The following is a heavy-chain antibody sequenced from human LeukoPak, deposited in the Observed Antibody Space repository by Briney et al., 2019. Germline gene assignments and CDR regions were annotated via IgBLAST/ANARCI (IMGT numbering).Heavy chain of an antibody. CDR1: VDSVTIGSSY. CDR2: VYYTVST. J-gene: IGHJ5*02. V-gene: IGHV4-39*02. D-gene: IGHD3-10*01. Sequence: PSETLSVTSTVPVDSVTIGSSYWACPRHPPGKGMGWIATVYYTVSTYYNPSFKTRVTIPIETSKNHCFLKLTSVVAPDTAGYYCARHSGSGSLSRPSDPWGQGTLVTVSS. CDR3: ARHSGSGSLSRPSDP.